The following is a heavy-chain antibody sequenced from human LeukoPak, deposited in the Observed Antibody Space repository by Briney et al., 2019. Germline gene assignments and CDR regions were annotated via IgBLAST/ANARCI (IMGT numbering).Heavy chain of an antibody. CDR2: IHSDGSTI. CDR1: GFTFSTSW. V-gene: IGHV3-74*01. J-gene: IGHJ4*02. D-gene: IGHD3-16*01. Sequence: PGGSLRLSCAASGFTFSTSWMHWVRQAPGKGLAWVSRIHSDGSTINYADSVKGRFTISRDNAKNTLYLQMNSLRAEDTAVYYCVSGLIPTGDTRTNYWGQGTLVTVSS. CDR3: VSGLIPTGDTRTNY.